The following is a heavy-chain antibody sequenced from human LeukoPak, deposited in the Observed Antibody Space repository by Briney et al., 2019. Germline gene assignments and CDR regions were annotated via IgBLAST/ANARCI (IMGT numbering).Heavy chain of an antibody. CDR3: TKDSFGAVRDS. V-gene: IGHV4-39*07. CDR1: GDSMIDNNFY. Sequence: SETLSLTCTVSGDSMIDNNFYWGWTRQSPQKGLEWIASIYYNGRGLYNPSLRSRVTISLDAPKNQIFLKLSSVTAADTAVYYCTKDSFGAVRDSWGRGILVTVSS. CDR2: IYYNGRG. J-gene: IGHJ5*02. D-gene: IGHD1-26*01.